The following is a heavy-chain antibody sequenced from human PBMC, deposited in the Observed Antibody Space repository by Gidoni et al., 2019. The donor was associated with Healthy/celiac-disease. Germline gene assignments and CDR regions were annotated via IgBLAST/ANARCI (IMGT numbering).Heavy chain of an antibody. CDR3: AKDPYYYDSSGYQTRIDY. J-gene: IGHJ4*02. D-gene: IGHD3-22*01. V-gene: IGHV3-30*18. Sequence: QVQPVESGGGVVQPGRSLRLSCAASGCTFSSYGMHWVRQAPGKGLEWVAVISYDGSNKYYADSVKGRFTISRDNSKNTLYLQMNSLRAEDTAVYYCAKDPYYYDSSGYQTRIDYWVQGTLVTVSS. CDR1: GCTFSSYG. CDR2: ISYDGSNK.